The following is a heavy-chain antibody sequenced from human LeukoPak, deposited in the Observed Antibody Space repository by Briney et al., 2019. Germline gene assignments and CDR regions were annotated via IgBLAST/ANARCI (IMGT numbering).Heavy chain of an antibody. Sequence: GGSLRLSCAASGFTFSSYWMSWVRQAPGKGLEWVANIKQDGSEKYYVDSVKGRFTISRDNAKNPLYLQMNSLRAEDTALYYCARGGITIFGVVIHYFDYWGQGTLVTVSS. D-gene: IGHD3-3*01. V-gene: IGHV3-7*03. CDR1: GFTFSSYW. CDR3: ARGGITIFGVVIHYFDY. CDR2: IKQDGSEK. J-gene: IGHJ4*02.